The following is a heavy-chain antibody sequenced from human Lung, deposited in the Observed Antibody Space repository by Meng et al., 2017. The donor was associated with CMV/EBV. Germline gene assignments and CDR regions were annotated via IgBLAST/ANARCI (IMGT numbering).Heavy chain of an antibody. V-gene: IGHV4-30-4*01. Sequence: DSLSSGDYYWTWIRQPPGKGLEWIGFIHNSGSTYYNPSLKTRVTISLDTSKNQFSLNLSSVTAADTAVYYCARDPKRFSYGHNFDYWGKGTLVTVSS. CDR2: IHNSGST. D-gene: IGHD5-18*01. J-gene: IGHJ4*02. CDR1: DSLSSGDYY. CDR3: ARDPKRFSYGHNFDY.